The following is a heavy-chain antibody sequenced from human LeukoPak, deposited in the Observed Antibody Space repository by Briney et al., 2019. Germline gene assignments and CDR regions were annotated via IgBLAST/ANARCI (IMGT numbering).Heavy chain of an antibody. CDR1: GYTFTSYC. J-gene: IGHJ6*03. Sequence: ASVKVSCKASGYTFTSYCISWVRQAPGQGLEWMGWISAYNGNTNYAQKLQGRVTMTTDTSTSTAYMELRSLRSDDTAVYYCARGPYSSSWSFYYYYYYMDVWGKGTTVTVSS. CDR3: ARGPYSSSWSFYYYYYYMDV. V-gene: IGHV1-18*01. D-gene: IGHD6-13*01. CDR2: ISAYNGNT.